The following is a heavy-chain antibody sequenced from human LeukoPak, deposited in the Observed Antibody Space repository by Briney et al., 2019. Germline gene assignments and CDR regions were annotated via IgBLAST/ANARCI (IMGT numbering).Heavy chain of an antibody. J-gene: IGHJ6*02. Sequence: ASVKVSCKASGGTFSSYAISWVRQAPGQGLEWMGGIIPIFGTANYAQKFQGRVTITADESTSTAYMELSSLRSEDTAVYYCAACGGDCYYYYHYGMDVWGQGTTVTVSS. CDR2: IIPIFGTA. CDR1: GGTFSSYA. V-gene: IGHV1-69*13. D-gene: IGHD2-21*02. CDR3: AACGGDCYYYYHYGMDV.